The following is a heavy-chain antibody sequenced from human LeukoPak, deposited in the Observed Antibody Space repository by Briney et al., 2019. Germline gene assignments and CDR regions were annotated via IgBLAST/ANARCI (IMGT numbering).Heavy chain of an antibody. V-gene: IGHV1-8*03. CDR3: ARGPMLRGVIIRRSKSGYFDY. Sequence: ASVKVSCKASGYTFTSYDINWVRQATGQGLEWMGWMNPNSGNTGYAQKLQGRVTITRNTSISTAYMELSSLRSEDTAVYYCARGPMLRGVIIRRSKSGYFDYWGQGTLVTVSS. J-gene: IGHJ4*02. CDR1: GYTFTSYD. D-gene: IGHD3-10*01. CDR2: MNPNSGNT.